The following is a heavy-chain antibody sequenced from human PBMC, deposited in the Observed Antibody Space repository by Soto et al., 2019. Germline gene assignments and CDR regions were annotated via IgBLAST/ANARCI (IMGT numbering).Heavy chain of an antibody. CDR1: GGSISSYY. J-gene: IGHJ5*02. Sequence: QVQLQESGPGLVKPSETLSLTCTVSGGSISSYYWSWLRQPPAQGLEWIAYITHSGSTKYNPSLGSRVTISIDTSRYQFSLRLNYVTAADTAVYYCASIPRGYRFGWFDHWGQGSLVTVSP. V-gene: IGHV4-59*01. D-gene: IGHD5-18*01. CDR3: ASIPRGYRFGWFDH. CDR2: ITHSGST.